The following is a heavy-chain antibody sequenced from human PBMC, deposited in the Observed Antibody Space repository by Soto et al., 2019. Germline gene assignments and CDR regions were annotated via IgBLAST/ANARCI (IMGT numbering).Heavy chain of an antibody. V-gene: IGHV3-30*18. J-gene: IGHJ1*01. CDR1: GFTFSSYG. Sequence: GGSLRLSCAASGFTFSSYGMHWVRQAPGKGLEWVAVISCDGSNKYYADSVKGRFTISRDNSKNTLYLQMNSLRAEDTAVYYCAKSKAVAGTEYFQHWGQGTLVTVSS. CDR3: AKSKAVAGTEYFQH. D-gene: IGHD6-19*01. CDR2: ISCDGSNK.